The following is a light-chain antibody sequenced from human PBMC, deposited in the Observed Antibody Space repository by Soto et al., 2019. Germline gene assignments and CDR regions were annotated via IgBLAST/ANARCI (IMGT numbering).Light chain of an antibody. J-gene: IGLJ2*01. CDR2: STN. Sequence: QTVVTQEPSFSVSPGGTVTLTCGLNSGSVSTTYYPSWYQQTPGQAPRKLISSTNIRSSGVPDRFSGSILGNKAALTITGAQADDEADYHCMLYMGGGRVVFGGGTKVTVL. CDR3: MLYMGGGRVV. CDR1: SGSVSTTYY. V-gene: IGLV8-61*01.